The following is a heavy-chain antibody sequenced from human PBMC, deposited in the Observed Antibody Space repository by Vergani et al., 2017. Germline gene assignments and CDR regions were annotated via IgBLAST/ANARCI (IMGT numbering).Heavy chain of an antibody. Sequence: QVQLQASGPGRVKPSQTLSLTCTMSGGSISAGYYFLSWIRQPAGKGLEWLGHISASGNASHSPSLKTRVSMSVDTSKNQLSLTVTSVTAADTAIYFCARRSGGYYSGGKFHPLRTAFDVWVHGTVVTGSA. CDR2: ISASGNA. J-gene: IGHJ3*01. CDR3: ARRSGGYYSGGKFHPLRTAFDV. D-gene: IGHD2-15*01. CDR1: GGSISAGYYF. V-gene: IGHV4-61*02.